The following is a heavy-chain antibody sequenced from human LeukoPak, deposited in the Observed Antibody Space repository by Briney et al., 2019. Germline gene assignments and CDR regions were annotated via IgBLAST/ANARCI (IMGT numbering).Heavy chain of an antibody. D-gene: IGHD1-26*01. Sequence: GESLKISCKGSGYSFTSYWIVWVRQMPGKGLEWMGITYPGDSDTTYSPSFQGQVTISADKSISTAYLQWSSLKASDTAIYYCARHRVATADGMDVWGKGTTVTVSS. CDR3: ARHRVATADGMDV. J-gene: IGHJ6*04. CDR1: GYSFTSYW. CDR2: TYPGDSDT. V-gene: IGHV5-51*01.